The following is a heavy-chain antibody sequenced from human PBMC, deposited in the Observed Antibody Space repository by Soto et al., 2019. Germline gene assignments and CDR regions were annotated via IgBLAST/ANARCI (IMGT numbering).Heavy chain of an antibody. CDR2: ISAYNGNT. V-gene: IGHV1-18*01. CDR3: AKPFGYSYAIDY. CDR1: GYTFTSYG. J-gene: IGHJ4*02. D-gene: IGHD5-18*01. Sequence: QVQLVQSGAEVKKPGASVKVSCKASGYTFTSYGISWVRQAPGQGLEWMGWISAYNGNTNYAQKLQGRVTMTTDTAPGTAYMELRSLPSDDTAVYFWAKPFGYSYAIDYWGQGPLVTVSS.